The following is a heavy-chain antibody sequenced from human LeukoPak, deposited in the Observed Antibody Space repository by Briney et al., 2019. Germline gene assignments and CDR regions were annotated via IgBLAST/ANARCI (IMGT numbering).Heavy chain of an antibody. CDR3: ARDRWKITFGGTDNWFDP. J-gene: IGHJ5*02. V-gene: IGHV3-64*01. CDR2: ISSNGGST. Sequence: TGGSLRLSCAASGFTFSSYAMHCVRQAPGKGLEYVSAISSNGGSTYYANSVKGRFTISRDNSKHTLYLQMGSLRAEDMAVYYCARDRWKITFGGTDNWFDPWGQGTLVTVSS. D-gene: IGHD3-16*01. CDR1: GFTFSSYA.